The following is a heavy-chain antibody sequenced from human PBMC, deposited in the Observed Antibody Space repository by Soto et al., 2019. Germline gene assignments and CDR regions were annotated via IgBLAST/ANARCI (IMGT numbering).Heavy chain of an antibody. Sequence: QVQLVQSGAEVKKPGASVKVSCKASGYTFTRSGISGVRQAPGQGLEWMGWISTYNGDTNYAQTFQGRVTRTTDTSTSTVHMEVRSLRSDDTAVYYCAREGVAPYYYYGMDVWGQGTPVTVSS. J-gene: IGHJ6*02. D-gene: IGHD5-12*01. CDR3: AREGVAPYYYYGMDV. CDR2: ISTYNGDT. V-gene: IGHV1-18*01. CDR1: GYTFTRSG.